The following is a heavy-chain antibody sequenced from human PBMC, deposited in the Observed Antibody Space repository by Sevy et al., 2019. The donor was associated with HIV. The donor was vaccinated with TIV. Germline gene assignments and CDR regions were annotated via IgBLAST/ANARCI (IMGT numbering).Heavy chain of an antibody. Sequence: GGSLRLSCAASGFSLDDYAMHWVRQSSGKGLEWVAGISWNSGIIGYADSVKGRFTISRDNARNTLYLQMNNMRSEDTALYYCARDIGAGSNSETSSPPFFFYYFDSWGQGTLVTVSS. V-gene: IGHV3-9*01. CDR1: GFSLDDYA. CDR3: ARDIGAGSNSETSSPPFFFYYFDS. J-gene: IGHJ4*02. D-gene: IGHD1-26*01. CDR2: ISWNSGII.